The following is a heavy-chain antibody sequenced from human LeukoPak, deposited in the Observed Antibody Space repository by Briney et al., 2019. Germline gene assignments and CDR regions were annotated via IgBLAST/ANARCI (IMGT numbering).Heavy chain of an antibody. CDR2: IYSGGST. J-gene: IGHJ4*02. V-gene: IGHV3-53*01. CDR3: AREAVAGTFYFDY. D-gene: IGHD6-19*01. Sequence: PGGSLRLSCAASGFTVSSNYMSWVRQAPGKGLEWVSVIYSGGSTYYADSVKGRFTISRDNAKNSLYLQMNSLRAEDTAVYYCAREAVAGTFYFDYWGQGTLVTVSS. CDR1: GFTVSSNY.